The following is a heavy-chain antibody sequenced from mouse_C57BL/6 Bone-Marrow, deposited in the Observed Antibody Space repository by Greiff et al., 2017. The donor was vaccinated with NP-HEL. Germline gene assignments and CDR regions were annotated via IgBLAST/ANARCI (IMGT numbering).Heavy chain of an antibody. V-gene: IGHV5-4*01. J-gene: IGHJ2*01. CDR2: ISDGGSYT. Sequence: EVQVVESGCCLVKPGGSLTLSCASSGFTFSSYSMSLFRQTPVKRLVWVATISDGGSYTYYPDNVKGRFTISRDNAKNNLYLQMSHLKSEDTAMYYCARGPYWGQGTTLTVSS. CDR3: ARGPY. CDR1: GFTFSSYS.